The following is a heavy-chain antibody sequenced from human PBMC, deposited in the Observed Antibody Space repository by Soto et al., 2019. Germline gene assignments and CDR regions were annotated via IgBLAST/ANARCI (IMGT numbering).Heavy chain of an antibody. CDR2: IYPGDSDT. V-gene: IGHV5-51*01. J-gene: IGHJ4*02. Sequence: GESLKISCKGSVYSFTSYWIGWVRQMPGKGLEWMGIIYPGDSDTRYSPSFQGQVTISADKSISTAYLQWSSLKASDTAMYYCARHEHYYDSSGYFGLIDYWGQGTLVTVSS. D-gene: IGHD3-22*01. CDR1: VYSFTSYW. CDR3: ARHEHYYDSSGYFGLIDY.